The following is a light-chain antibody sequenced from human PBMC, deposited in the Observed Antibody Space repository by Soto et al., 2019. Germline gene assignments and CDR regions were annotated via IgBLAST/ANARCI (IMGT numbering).Light chain of an antibody. CDR1: QSVRNW. Sequence: DIQMTQSPSTLSASVGDRVTITCRASQSVRNWLAWYQQKPGETPKVLIYEASTLQSGATSRFSGSGSGTKFILTIDSLQPDDSATYSCLHYDTFPWTFGPGTKVEI. CDR3: LHYDTFPWT. J-gene: IGKJ1*01. V-gene: IGKV1-5*01. CDR2: EAS.